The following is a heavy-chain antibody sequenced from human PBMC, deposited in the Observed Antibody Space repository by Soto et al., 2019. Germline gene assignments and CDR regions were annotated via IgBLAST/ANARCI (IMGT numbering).Heavy chain of an antibody. CDR3: AKDNRQWLVEEYFQH. Sequence: PGGSLRLSGAASGLTFSSYAMSWVRQAPGKGLEWVSAISGSGGSTYYADSVKGRFTISRDNSKNTLYLQMHSLRAEDTAVYYCAKDNRQWLVEEYFQHWAQGTLVTVS. CDR2: ISGSGGST. CDR1: GLTFSSYA. D-gene: IGHD6-19*01. J-gene: IGHJ1*01. V-gene: IGHV3-23*01.